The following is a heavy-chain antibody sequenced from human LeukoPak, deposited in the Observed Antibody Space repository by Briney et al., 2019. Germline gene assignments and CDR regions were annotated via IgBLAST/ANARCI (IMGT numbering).Heavy chain of an antibody. J-gene: IGHJ4*02. CDR3: AKAGWRGGYDLSVH. Sequence: GGSLRLSCAASGFTFSSYAMSWVRQAPGKGLEWVSAISGSGGSTYYADSVKGRFTISRDNSKNTLYLQMNGLRAEDTAVYYCAKAGWRGGYDLSVHWGQGTLVTVSS. V-gene: IGHV3-23*01. CDR2: ISGSGGST. D-gene: IGHD5-12*01. CDR1: GFTFSSYA.